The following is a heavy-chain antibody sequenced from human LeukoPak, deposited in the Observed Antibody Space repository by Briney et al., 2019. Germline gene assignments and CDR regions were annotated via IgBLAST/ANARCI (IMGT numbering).Heavy chain of an antibody. CDR1: GGTFSSYA. J-gene: IGHJ5*02. V-gene: IGHV1-69*05. CDR3: ARDQEADYDILTGYNNNWFDP. D-gene: IGHD3-9*01. Sequence: ASVKVSCKASGGTFSSYAISWVRQAPGQGLEWMRGIIPIFGTANYAQKFQGRVTITTDESTSTAYMELSSLRSEDTAVYYCARDQEADYDILTGYNNNWFDPWGQGTLVTVSS. CDR2: IIPIFGTA.